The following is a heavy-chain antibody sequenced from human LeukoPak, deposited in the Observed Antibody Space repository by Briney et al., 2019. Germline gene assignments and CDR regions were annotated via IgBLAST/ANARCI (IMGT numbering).Heavy chain of an antibody. CDR3: VKSAGFDWLSLLDAFDI. D-gene: IGHD3-9*01. CDR2: ISRSGGST. CDR1: GFTFSRYA. V-gene: IGHV3-64D*06. J-gene: IGHJ3*02. Sequence: PGGSLRLSCSASGFTFSRYAMHWVRQAPGKGLEYVSAISRSGGSTYYADSVKGRFTISRDNSKDTLYLQMSSLRAEEKTVYYCVKSAGFDWLSLLDAFDIWGQGTMVTVSS.